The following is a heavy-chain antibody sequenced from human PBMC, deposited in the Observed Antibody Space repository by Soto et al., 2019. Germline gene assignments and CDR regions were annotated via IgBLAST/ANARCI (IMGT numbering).Heavy chain of an antibody. V-gene: IGHV3-23*01. D-gene: IGHD6-19*01. CDR1: GFTFNSFG. CDR3: AKNGGMFASGWFDS. CDR2: ISGSGANS. J-gene: IGHJ5*01. Sequence: VQLLESGGGLVQPGGSLRLSCAASGFTFNSFGMSWVRQAPGKGLKWVSSISGSGANSYYADSVKGRFTISRGISTNTLYLQMNSLRAEDTAVYYCAKNGGMFASGWFDSWGQGTLVTVSS.